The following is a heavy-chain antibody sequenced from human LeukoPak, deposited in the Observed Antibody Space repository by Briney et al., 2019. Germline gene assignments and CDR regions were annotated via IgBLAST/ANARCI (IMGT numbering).Heavy chain of an antibody. CDR1: GFTFSSYW. CDR2: INSDGSST. CDR3: ARGGDIGSSRSWYYYYMDV. V-gene: IGHV3-74*01. J-gene: IGHJ6*03. D-gene: IGHD2-15*01. Sequence: GGSLRLSCAASGFTFSSYWMHWVRQAPGKGLVWVSRINSDGSSTTYADSVKGRFTISRDNAKNTLYLQMNSLRAEDTAVYYCARGGDIGSSRSWYYYYMDVWGKGTTVTVSS.